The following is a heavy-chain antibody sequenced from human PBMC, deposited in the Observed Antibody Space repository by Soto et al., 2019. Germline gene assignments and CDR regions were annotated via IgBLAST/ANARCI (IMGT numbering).Heavy chain of an antibody. CDR1: GFTFSSYA. J-gene: IGHJ4*02. Sequence: GGSLRLSCAASGFTFSSYAMHWVRQAPGKGLEWVAVISYDGSNKYYADSVKGRFTISRDNPKNTLYLQMNSLRAEDTAVYYCARVGYYYGSGSSDYWGQGTLVTVSS. CDR2: ISYDGSNK. CDR3: ARVGYYYGSGSSDY. D-gene: IGHD3-10*01. V-gene: IGHV3-30-3*01.